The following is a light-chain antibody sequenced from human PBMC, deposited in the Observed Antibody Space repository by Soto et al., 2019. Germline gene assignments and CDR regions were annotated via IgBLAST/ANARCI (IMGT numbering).Light chain of an antibody. CDR3: QEYHSPPFT. V-gene: IGKV1-27*01. J-gene: IGKJ3*01. CDR1: QGISSS. Sequence: DIQMTQSPSSLSASVGDTVTITCRASQGISSSLAWYQQKAGKVPDLLIYAASTLQSGVPSHFSGLGSGTALNLTLSRQQPEDVAAYYCQEYHSPPFTFGPGTRVEIK. CDR2: AAS.